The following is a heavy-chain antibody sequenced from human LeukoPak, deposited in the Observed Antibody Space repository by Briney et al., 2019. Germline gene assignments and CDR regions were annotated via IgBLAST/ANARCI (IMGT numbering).Heavy chain of an antibody. Sequence: PGGSLRLSCTASGFTFSAYAMSWVRQGPGTGPECVSAIGGTDGYTYYTDSVQGRFTISRDNSKNTLYLQMNSLRAEDTAIYYCAKGSAASRPYYFHLWGQGTLVTVSS. CDR2: IGGTDGYT. CDR1: GFTFSAYA. D-gene: IGHD2-21*01. J-gene: IGHJ4*02. V-gene: IGHV3-23*01. CDR3: AKGSAASRPYYFHL.